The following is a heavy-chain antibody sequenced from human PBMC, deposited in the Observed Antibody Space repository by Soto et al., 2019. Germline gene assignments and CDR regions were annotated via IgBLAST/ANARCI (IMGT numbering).Heavy chain of an antibody. Sequence: SETLSLTCTVSGGSISGYYWSWVRQPPGKGLEWIGYMYKTGSTVYNPSFKSRVTISVDTSKNQFSLKLNSVTAADTAVYYCARDLWGYCGTDCYPLDVWGQGTTVTVS. V-gene: IGHV4-59*01. CDR1: GGSISGYY. CDR3: ARDLWGYCGTDCYPLDV. D-gene: IGHD2-21*02. CDR2: MYKTGST. J-gene: IGHJ6*02.